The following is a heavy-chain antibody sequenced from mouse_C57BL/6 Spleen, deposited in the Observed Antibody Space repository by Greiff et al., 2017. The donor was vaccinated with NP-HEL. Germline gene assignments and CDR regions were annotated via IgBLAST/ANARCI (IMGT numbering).Heavy chain of an antibody. CDR2: IHPSDSDT. J-gene: IGHJ4*01. D-gene: IGHD2-4*01. V-gene: IGHV1-74*01. CDR3: AICYDYDGAMDY. Sequence: VQLQQPGAELVKPGASVKVFCKASGYTFTSYWMHWVKQRPGQGLEWIGRIHPSDSDTNYNQKFKGKATLTVDKSSSTAYMQLSSLTSEDSAVYYCAICYDYDGAMDYWGQGTSVTVSS. CDR1: GYTFTSYW.